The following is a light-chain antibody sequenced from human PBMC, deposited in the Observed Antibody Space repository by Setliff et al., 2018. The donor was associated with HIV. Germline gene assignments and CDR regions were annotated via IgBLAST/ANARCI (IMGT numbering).Light chain of an antibody. V-gene: IGLV2-23*02. J-gene: IGLJ1*01. CDR3: AAWDDSLNGYV. Sequence: QSALTQPASVSGSPGQSITISCTGNSSNVGSYNLVSWYRQHPGKAPKLIIYEVTKRPSGVSNRISGSKSGNTASLTISGLQAEDEADYYCAAWDDSLNGYVFATGTKVTVL. CDR1: SSNVGSYNL. CDR2: EVT.